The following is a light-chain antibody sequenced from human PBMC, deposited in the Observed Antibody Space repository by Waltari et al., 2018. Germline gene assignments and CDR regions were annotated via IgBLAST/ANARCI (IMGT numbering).Light chain of an antibody. CDR1: QSVNTN. CDR2: DAS. CDR3: QQRSTWPSLT. Sequence: EIVLTQSPATLSLSLGERGTLSCRASQSVNTNLAWYQHKPGQAPRLLIHDASNSATGIPARFSGSGSGTVFTLTSSSLEREDFAVYYCQQRSTWPSLTFGQGTRLEIK. V-gene: IGKV3-11*01. J-gene: IGKJ5*01.